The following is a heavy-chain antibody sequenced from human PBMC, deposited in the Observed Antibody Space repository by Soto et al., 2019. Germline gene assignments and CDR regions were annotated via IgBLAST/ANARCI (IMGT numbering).Heavy chain of an antibody. J-gene: IGHJ6*02. CDR2: ISGSGGST. D-gene: IGHD3-9*01. V-gene: IGHV3-23*01. Sequence: GGSLRLSCAASGFTFSSYAMSWVRQAPGKGLEWVSAISGSGGSTYYADSVKGRFTISRDNSKNTLYLQMNSLRAEDTAVYYCAKFHDRDYDILTGPLYYYYGMDVWGQGTTVTVSS. CDR3: AKFHDRDYDILTGPLYYYYGMDV. CDR1: GFTFSSYA.